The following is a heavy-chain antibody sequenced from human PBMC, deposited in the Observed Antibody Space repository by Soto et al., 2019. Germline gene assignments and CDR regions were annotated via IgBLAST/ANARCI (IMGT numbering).Heavy chain of an antibody. V-gene: IGHV4-59*01. Sequence: QVQLQESGPGLVKPSETLSLTCTVSGGSISSYYWSWIRQPPGKGLEWIGYIYYSGSTNYNPSLKSRVTISVDTSKNQFSLKLSSVTAADTAVYYCARDRITIFGVGEYYYYGMDVWGQGTTVTVSS. CDR2: IYYSGST. CDR3: ARDRITIFGVGEYYYYGMDV. CDR1: GGSISSYY. J-gene: IGHJ6*02. D-gene: IGHD3-3*01.